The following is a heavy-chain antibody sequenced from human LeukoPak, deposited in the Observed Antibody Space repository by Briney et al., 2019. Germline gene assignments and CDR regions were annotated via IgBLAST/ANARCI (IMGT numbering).Heavy chain of an antibody. J-gene: IGHJ4*02. CDR2: ISYDGSNK. Sequence: PGGSLRLSCAAPGFTFSSYGMHWVRQAPGKGLEWVAVISYDGSNKYYADSVKGRFTISRDNSKNTLYLQMNSLRAEDTAVYYCAKFGQQLVPDYWGQGTLVTVSS. CDR3: AKFGQQLVPDY. CDR1: GFTFSSYG. V-gene: IGHV3-30*18. D-gene: IGHD6-13*01.